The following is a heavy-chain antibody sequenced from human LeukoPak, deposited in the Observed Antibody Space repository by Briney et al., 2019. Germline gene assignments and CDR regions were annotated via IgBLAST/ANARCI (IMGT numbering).Heavy chain of an antibody. CDR3: AIFADVGAVLLWFGKSQSPSYYYGMDV. Sequence: GGSLRLSCAASGFTFSSYGMNWVRQAPGKGLEWVAAISYDGSNKYYADSVKGRFTISRDNSKNSLYLQMNSLRAEDTAVYYCAIFADVGAVLLWFGKSQSPSYYYGMDVGAQETTVPVSS. CDR1: GFTFSSYG. D-gene: IGHD3-10*01. V-gene: IGHV3-30*03. J-gene: IGHJ6*02. CDR2: ISYDGSNK.